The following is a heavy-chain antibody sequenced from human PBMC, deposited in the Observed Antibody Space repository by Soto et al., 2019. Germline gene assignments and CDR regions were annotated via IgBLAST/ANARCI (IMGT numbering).Heavy chain of an antibody. Sequence: KGLEWVSAISGSGGSTYYADSVKGRFTISRDNSKNTLYLQMNSLRAEDTALYFFFFQAEDGIRVTVPVSAFLLNRSSDL. CDR2: ISGSGGST. V-gene: IGHV3-23*01. CDR3: FFQAEDGIRVTVPVSAFLLNRSSDL. D-gene: IGHD3-16*02. J-gene: IGHJ2*01.